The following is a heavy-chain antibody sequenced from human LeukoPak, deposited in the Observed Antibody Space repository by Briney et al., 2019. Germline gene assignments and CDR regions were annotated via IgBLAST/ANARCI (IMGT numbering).Heavy chain of an antibody. Sequence: PGGSLRLSCAASGFTFSSYAMSWVRQAPGKGLEWVSAISGSGGSTYYADSVKGRFTISRDNSKNTLYLQMNSLRAEDTAVYYCAKTGIVLMVYATNFDYWGQGTLVTVSS. J-gene: IGHJ4*02. CDR3: AKTGIVLMVYATNFDY. D-gene: IGHD2-8*01. V-gene: IGHV3-23*01. CDR1: GFTFSSYA. CDR2: ISGSGGST.